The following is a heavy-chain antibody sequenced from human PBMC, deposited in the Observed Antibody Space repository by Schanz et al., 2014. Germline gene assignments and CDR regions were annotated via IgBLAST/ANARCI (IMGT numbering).Heavy chain of an antibody. J-gene: IGHJ4*02. CDR2: IWYDGSNK. CDR3: AMGGYQLHH. Sequence: VQLVESGGGVARPGGSLRLSCAASGFGFDDYAMSWVRQAPGKGLEWVALIWYDGSNKYYAESVKGRFTISRDNAENTLYLQMNSLRVEDTAVYYCAMGGYQLHHWGQGTLVTVSS. CDR1: GFGFDDYA. V-gene: IGHV3-33*03. D-gene: IGHD1-7*01.